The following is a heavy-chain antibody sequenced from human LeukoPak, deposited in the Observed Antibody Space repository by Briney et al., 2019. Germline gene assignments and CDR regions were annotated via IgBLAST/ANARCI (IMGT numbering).Heavy chain of an antibody. CDR1: GYTFTGYD. V-gene: IGHV1-8*01. CDR2: MHPNSGDT. D-gene: IGHD1-20*01. CDR3: ARGRLNGNVDF. Sequence: ASVKVSCKTSGYTFTGYDINWLRQAAGQGVEWMGWMHPNSGDTGYAHNLQGRITITRDSSTATVFMELSSLRSEDTAMYYCARGRLNGNVDFWGQGTLVTVSS. J-gene: IGHJ4*02.